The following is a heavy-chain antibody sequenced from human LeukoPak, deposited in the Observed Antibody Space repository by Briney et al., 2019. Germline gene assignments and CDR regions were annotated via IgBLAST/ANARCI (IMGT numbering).Heavy chain of an antibody. D-gene: IGHD6-13*01. V-gene: IGHV4-34*01. CDR2: INHSGST. Sequence: SETLSLTCAVYGGSFSGYYWSWIRQPPGKGLEWIGEINHSGSTNYNPSLKSRVTISVDTSKNQFSLKLSSVTAADTAVYYCAVPGIAAAGYYYYGMDVWGQGTTDTVSS. CDR1: GGSFSGYY. J-gene: IGHJ6*02. CDR3: AVPGIAAAGYYYYGMDV.